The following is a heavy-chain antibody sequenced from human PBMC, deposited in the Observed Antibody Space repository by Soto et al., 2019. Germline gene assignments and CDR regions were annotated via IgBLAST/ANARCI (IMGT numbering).Heavy chain of an antibody. J-gene: IGHJ6*02. V-gene: IGHV1-69*13. CDR2: IIPIFGTA. Sequence: SVKVSCKGPGGTFSSYSISWVLQAPGQGLEWMGGIIPIFGTANYAQKFQGRVTITADESTSTAYMELSSLRSEDTAVYYCARDSSSWGLYYYGMDVWGQGTTVTVSS. CDR1: GGTFSSYS. D-gene: IGHD6-13*01. CDR3: ARDSSSWGLYYYGMDV.